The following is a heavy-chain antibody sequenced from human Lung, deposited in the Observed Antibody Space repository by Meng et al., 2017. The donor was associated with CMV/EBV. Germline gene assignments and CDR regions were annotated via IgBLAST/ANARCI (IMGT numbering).Heavy chain of an antibody. D-gene: IGHD2-2*01. CDR1: GGSISSSSYY. Sequence: SETLSLTCTVSGGSISSSSYYWGWIRQPPGKGLEWIGSIYYSGSTYYNPSLKSRVTISVDTSKNQFSLKLSSVTAADTAVYYCARDGGKYCSNTSCKSKYYYYGMDVWGQGTTVTVSS. CDR3: ARDGGKYCSNTSCKSKYYYYGMDV. V-gene: IGHV4-39*07. CDR2: IYYSGST. J-gene: IGHJ6*02.